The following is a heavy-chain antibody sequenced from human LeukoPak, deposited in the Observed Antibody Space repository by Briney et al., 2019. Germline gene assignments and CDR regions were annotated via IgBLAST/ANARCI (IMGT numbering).Heavy chain of an antibody. D-gene: IGHD3-22*01. CDR3: TSVDRNYYDSSGYYLPDY. Sequence: GGSLRLSCTASGFTFGDYAMSWFRQAPGKGLEWVGFIRSKAYGGTTEYAASVKGRFTISRDDSKSIAYLQMNSLKTEDTAVYYCTSVDRNYYDSSGYYLPDYWGQGTLVTVSS. J-gene: IGHJ4*02. CDR2: IRSKAYGGTT. V-gene: IGHV3-49*03. CDR1: GFTFGDYA.